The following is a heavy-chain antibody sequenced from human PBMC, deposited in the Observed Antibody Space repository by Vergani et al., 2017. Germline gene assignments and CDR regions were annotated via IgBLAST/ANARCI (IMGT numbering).Heavy chain of an antibody. V-gene: IGHV1-69-2*01. D-gene: IGHD4-17*01. CDR1: GYTFTDHY. Sequence: EVQLVPSGAEVKKPGATMKISCKVSGYTFTDHYMHWVKQAPGKGLEWMGLVDPEDGETIYAEKFKGRVTIAADTSTDTAHLELSSLRSEDTAVYYCATPQTVTTGGMEVWGQG. CDR3: ATPQTVTTGGMEV. CDR2: VDPEDGET. J-gene: IGHJ6*02.